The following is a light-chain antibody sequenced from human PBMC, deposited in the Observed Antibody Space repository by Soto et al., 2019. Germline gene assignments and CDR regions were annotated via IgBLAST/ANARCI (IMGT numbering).Light chain of an antibody. V-gene: IGKV1-9*01. CDR1: QDIHTF. J-gene: IGKJ5*01. CDR2: KAS. Sequence: DIQLTQSPSSVSASVGDRITITCRASQDIHTFLAWYQQKPGKAPQLLIYKASTLQSGVPSRFSGSGSGTDFTLTISSLQPEDFATYSYQQFYIFPVTFGQGTRLEIK. CDR3: QQFYIFPVT.